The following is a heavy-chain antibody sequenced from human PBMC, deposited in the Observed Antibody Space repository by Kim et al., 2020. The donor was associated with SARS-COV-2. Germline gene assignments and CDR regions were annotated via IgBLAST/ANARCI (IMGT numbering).Heavy chain of an antibody. J-gene: IGHJ4*02. CDR3: ARGIAAAGTPFDY. CDR2: ISSSGSTI. V-gene: IGHV3-11*01. CDR1: GFTFSDYY. D-gene: IGHD6-13*01. Sequence: GGSLRLSCAASGFTFSDYYMSWIRQAPGKGLEWVSYISSSGSTIYYADSVKGRFTISRHNAKNSLSLQMHSLRAEDTAVYYCARGIAAAGTPFDYWGQGTLVTVSS.